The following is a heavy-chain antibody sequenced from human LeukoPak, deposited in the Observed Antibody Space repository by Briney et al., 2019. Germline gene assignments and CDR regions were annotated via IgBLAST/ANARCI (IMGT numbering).Heavy chain of an antibody. Sequence: QPGGSLRLSCAASGFTFSSYEMNWVRQAPGRGLEWVSYISSSGSTIYYADSVKGRFTISRDNAKNSLYLQMNGLRAEDTAVYYCAREGSSWSYYMDVWGKGTTVTVSS. V-gene: IGHV3-48*03. CDR1: GFTFSSYE. CDR3: AREGSSWSYYMDV. CDR2: ISSSGSTI. D-gene: IGHD6-13*01. J-gene: IGHJ6*03.